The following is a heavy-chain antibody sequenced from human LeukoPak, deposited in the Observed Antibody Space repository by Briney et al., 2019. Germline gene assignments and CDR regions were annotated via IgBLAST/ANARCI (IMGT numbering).Heavy chain of an antibody. CDR3: ARGRMVYSVPFDY. J-gene: IGHJ4*02. CDR2: INHSGST. V-gene: IGHV4-34*01. Sequence: SETLSLTCAVYGGSFSGHYWTWIRQPPGKGLEWIGEINHSGSTNYNPSLKSRVTISVDTSKNQFSLKLSSVTAADTAVYFCARGRMVYSVPFDYWGQGTLVTVSS. D-gene: IGHD2-8*01. CDR1: GGSFSGHY.